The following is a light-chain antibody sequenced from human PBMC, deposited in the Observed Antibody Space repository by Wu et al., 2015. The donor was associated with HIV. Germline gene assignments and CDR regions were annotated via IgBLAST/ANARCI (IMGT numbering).Light chain of an antibody. CDR3: QQYGGSPWT. CDR2: DAS. Sequence: EIVLTQSPATLSLSPGERATLSCRASQSVSSYLAWYQQKPGQAPRLLIFDASNRATGIPDRFSGSGSGTDFTLIISRLEPEDFAVYYCQQYGGSPWTFGQGTKVEVK. J-gene: IGKJ1*01. V-gene: IGKV3-20*01. CDR1: QSVSSY.